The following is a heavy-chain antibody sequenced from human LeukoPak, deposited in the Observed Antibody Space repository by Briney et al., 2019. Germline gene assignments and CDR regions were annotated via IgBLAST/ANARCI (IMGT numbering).Heavy chain of an antibody. CDR3: ARAELAAAAGPSPPDY. Sequence: PGGSLRLSCAASGFTFSSYWMSWVRQAPGKGLEYVSAISSNGGSTYYANSVKGRFTISRDNSKNTLYLQMGSLRAEDMAVYYCARAELAAAAGPSPPDYWGQGTLVTVSS. CDR2: ISSNGGST. D-gene: IGHD6-13*01. CDR1: GFTFSSYW. J-gene: IGHJ4*02. V-gene: IGHV3-64*01.